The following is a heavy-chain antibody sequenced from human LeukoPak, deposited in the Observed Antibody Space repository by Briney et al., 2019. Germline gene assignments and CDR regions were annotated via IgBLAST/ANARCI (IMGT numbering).Heavy chain of an antibody. CDR1: GGSVSRSPYY. J-gene: IGHJ3*02. D-gene: IGHD3-9*01. V-gene: IGHV4-61*02. CDR3: ARHPVNYDILTGSYDAFDI. CDR2: IYTSGST. Sequence: SETLSLTCTVSGGSVSRSPYYWGWIRQPAGKGLEWIGRIYTSGSTNYNPSLKSRVTISVDTSKNQFSLKLSSVTAADTAVYYCARHPVNYDILTGSYDAFDIWGQGTMVTVSS.